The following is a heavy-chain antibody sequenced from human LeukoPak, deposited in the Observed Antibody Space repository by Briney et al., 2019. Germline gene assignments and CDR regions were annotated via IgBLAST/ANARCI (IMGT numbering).Heavy chain of an antibody. J-gene: IGHJ4*02. V-gene: IGHV4-59*01. CDR3: ARVYYDYVWGSYRPYYFDY. CDR1: GGSISSYY. CDR2: IYYSGST. Sequence: SETLSLTCTVSGGSISSYYWSWIRQPPGKGLEWIGYIYYSGSTNYNPFLKSRVTISVDTSKNQFSLKLSSVTAADTAVYYCARVYYDYVWGSYRPYYFDYWGQGTLVTVSS. D-gene: IGHD3-16*02.